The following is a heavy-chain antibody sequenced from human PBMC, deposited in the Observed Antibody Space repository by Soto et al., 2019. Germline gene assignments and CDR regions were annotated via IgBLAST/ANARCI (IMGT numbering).Heavy chain of an antibody. V-gene: IGHV4-34*01. D-gene: IGHD6-19*01. CDR1: GGSFSGYY. Sequence: SETLSLTCAVHGGSFSGYYWCWIRQPPGKGLEWIGEINHSGSTNYNPSLKSRVTISVDTSKNQFSLKLSSVTAADTAVYYCARPTRQWLGLRYYYGMDVWGQGTTVT. CDR3: ARPTRQWLGLRYYYGMDV. CDR2: INHSGST. J-gene: IGHJ6*02.